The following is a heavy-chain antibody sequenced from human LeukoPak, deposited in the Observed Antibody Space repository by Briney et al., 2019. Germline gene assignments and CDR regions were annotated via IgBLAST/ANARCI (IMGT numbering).Heavy chain of an antibody. CDR2: INQGGSNK. J-gene: IGHJ3*02. V-gene: IGHV3-7*01. Sequence: PGGSLRLSCAASGFSFNSYWMSWVRQAPGKGLEWVANINQGGSNKYYADSVKGRFTTSRDNSKNTLYLQMNSLRAEDTAVYYCAKDGIAVAGTGDACDIWGQGTMVTVSS. CDR1: GFSFNSYW. D-gene: IGHD6-19*01. CDR3: AKDGIAVAGTGDACDI.